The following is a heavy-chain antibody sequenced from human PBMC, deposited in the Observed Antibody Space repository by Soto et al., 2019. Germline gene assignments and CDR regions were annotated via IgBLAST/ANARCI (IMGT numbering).Heavy chain of an antibody. CDR1: GGSISSSNC. CDR3: ATGEHGITGTTDQ. D-gene: IGHD1-7*01. V-gene: IGHV4-4*02. CDR2: ICQSGNT. Sequence: SETLSLTCALSGGSISSSNCWTWVRQPPGKGLEWIGEICQSGNTNYNPSLKSRVTISKQKSSNQFSLRLSSVTAADTAVYYCATGEHGITGTTDQWGQGTRGTVSS. J-gene: IGHJ4*02.